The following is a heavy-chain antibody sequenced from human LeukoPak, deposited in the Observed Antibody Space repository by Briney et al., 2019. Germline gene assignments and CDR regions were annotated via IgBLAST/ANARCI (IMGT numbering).Heavy chain of an antibody. Sequence: ASVKVSCKASGGTFSSYTISWVRQAPGQGLEWMGRINPNSGGTNYAQKFQGRVTMTRDTSISTAYMELSRLRSDDTAVYYCARLWGYYDSSGYPHAFDIWGQGTMVTVSS. CDR1: GGTFSSYT. CDR3: ARLWGYYDSSGYPHAFDI. CDR2: INPNSGGT. D-gene: IGHD3-22*01. J-gene: IGHJ3*02. V-gene: IGHV1-2*06.